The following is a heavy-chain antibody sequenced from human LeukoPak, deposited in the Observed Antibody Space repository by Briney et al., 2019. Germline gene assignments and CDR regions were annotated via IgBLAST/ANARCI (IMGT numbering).Heavy chain of an antibody. D-gene: IGHD2-21*02. Sequence: SVKVSCKASGGTFSSYAISWVRQAPGQGLEWMGRIIPILGIANYAQKFQGRVTITADKSMSTAYMELSSLRSEDTAVYYCARIGGAYCGGDCYPDAFDIWGQGTMVTVSS. CDR1: GGTFSSYA. V-gene: IGHV1-69*04. J-gene: IGHJ3*02. CDR3: ARIGGAYCGGDCYPDAFDI. CDR2: IIPILGIA.